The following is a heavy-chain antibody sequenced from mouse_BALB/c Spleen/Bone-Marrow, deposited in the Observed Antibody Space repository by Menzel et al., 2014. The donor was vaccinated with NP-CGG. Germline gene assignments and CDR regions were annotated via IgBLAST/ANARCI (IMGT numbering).Heavy chain of an antibody. V-gene: IGHV3-8*02. CDR2: ISYSGST. D-gene: IGHD1-1*01. Sequence: VQLKESGPSLVKPSQTLSLTCSVTGDSITSGYWNWIRKFPGNKLEYMGYISYSGSTNYNPSLKSRISITRDTSKNQYSLQLNSVTTEDTATYYCARYYGSPWFAYWGQGSLVTVSA. CDR3: ARYYGSPWFAY. J-gene: IGHJ3*01. CDR1: GDSITSGY.